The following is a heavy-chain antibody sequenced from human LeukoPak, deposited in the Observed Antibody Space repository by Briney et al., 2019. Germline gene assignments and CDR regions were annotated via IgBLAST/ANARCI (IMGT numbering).Heavy chain of an antibody. CDR1: GYTFTVYY. CDR2: INPNSGGT. Sequence: ASVTVSFKASGYTFTVYYMHWVRQAPGQGLEWMGWINPNSGGTNYSQKFQGRVTMTRDTSISTAYMELSRLRSDDTAVYYCISVAGSGDPNWGQGTLVTVSS. D-gene: IGHD6-19*01. V-gene: IGHV1-2*02. J-gene: IGHJ4*02. CDR3: ISVAGSGDPN.